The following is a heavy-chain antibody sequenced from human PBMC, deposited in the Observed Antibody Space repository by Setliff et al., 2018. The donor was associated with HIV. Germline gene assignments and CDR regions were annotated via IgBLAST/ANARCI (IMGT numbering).Heavy chain of an antibody. CDR2: IRYDGSDI. CDR3: AKDLGLREGSSPFDN. J-gene: IGHJ4*02. D-gene: IGHD3-16*01. V-gene: IGHV3-30*02. Sequence: PGGSLRLSCAASGFTFSNSGMHWLRQAPGKGLEWVTFIRYDGSDIHYADSVKGRFTISRDNSKNTLYLQMNSLRVEDAAVYYCAKDLGLREGSSPFDNWGQGTLVTVSS. CDR1: GFTFSNSG.